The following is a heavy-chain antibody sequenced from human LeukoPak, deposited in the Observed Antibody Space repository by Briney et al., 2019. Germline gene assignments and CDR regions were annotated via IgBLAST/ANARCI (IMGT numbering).Heavy chain of an antibody. CDR3: AKAVWFGEFDYYFFRLDV. D-gene: IGHD3-10*01. CDR1: GFTFSSYT. CDR2: ISGSGGDT. V-gene: IGHV3-23*01. J-gene: IGHJ6*02. Sequence: GGSLRLSCAAFGFTFSSYTMGWVRQAPGKGLEWVSAISGSGGDTYYADSVKGRFTFSRDNSKNSLYLQMNSLKPEDTVLYYCAKAVWFGEFDYYFFRLDVWGQGTTVTVSS.